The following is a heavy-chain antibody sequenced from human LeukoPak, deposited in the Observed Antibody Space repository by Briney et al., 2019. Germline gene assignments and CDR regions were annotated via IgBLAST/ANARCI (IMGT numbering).Heavy chain of an antibody. CDR1: GYTFTGYY. Sequence: ASVKVSCKASGYTFTGYYMHWVRQAPGQGLEWMGWMNPNSGNTGYAQKFQGRVTMTRNTSISTAYMELSSLRSEDTAVYYCARGLMAARRYYYYGMDVWGQGTTVTVSS. CDR2: MNPNSGNT. J-gene: IGHJ6*02. V-gene: IGHV1-8*02. CDR3: ARGLMAARRYYYYGMDV. D-gene: IGHD6-6*01.